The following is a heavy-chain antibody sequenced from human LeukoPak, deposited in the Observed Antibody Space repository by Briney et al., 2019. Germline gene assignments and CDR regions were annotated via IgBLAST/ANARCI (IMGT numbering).Heavy chain of an antibody. V-gene: IGHV1-2*02. D-gene: IGHD3-10*01. J-gene: IGHJ4*02. CDR1: GYTYTGYY. Sequence: ASVKVSCRASGYTYTGYYTHWVRQAPGQGLEWMGWINPNSGGTNYAQKFQGRVTMTRDTSISTAYMELSRLRSDDTAVYYCARGLYYYGSGSYAGGYWGQGTLVTVSS. CDR3: ARGLYYYGSGSYAGGY. CDR2: INPNSGGT.